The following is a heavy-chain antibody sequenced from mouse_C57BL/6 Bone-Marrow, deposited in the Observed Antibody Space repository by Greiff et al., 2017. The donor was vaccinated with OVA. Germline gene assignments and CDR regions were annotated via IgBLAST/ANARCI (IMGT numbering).Heavy chain of an antibody. CDR3: AREGGTPD. J-gene: IGHJ3*01. Sequence: EVKLVESGGGLVKPGGSLKLSCAASGFTFSDYGMHWFRQAPEKGLEWVAYISSGSITIYYADTVKGRFTISRDNAQNTLFLHMTSLRSEDTAMYYCAREGGTPDWGKGTLVTVSA. CDR1: GFTFSDYG. V-gene: IGHV5-17*01. CDR2: ISSGSITI. D-gene: IGHD2-14*01.